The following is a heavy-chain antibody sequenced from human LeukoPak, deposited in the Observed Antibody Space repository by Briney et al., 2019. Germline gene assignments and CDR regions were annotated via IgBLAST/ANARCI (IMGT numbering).Heavy chain of an antibody. CDR3: ARWGNTAMVPFDY. V-gene: IGHV3-21*01. Sequence: KTGGSLRLSCAASGFTFSSYSMNWARQAPGKGLEWVSSISSSSSYIYYADSVKGRFTISRDNAKNSLYLQMNSLRAEDTAVYYCARWGNTAMVPFDYWGQGTLVTVSS. D-gene: IGHD5-18*01. J-gene: IGHJ4*02. CDR2: ISSSSSYI. CDR1: GFTFSSYS.